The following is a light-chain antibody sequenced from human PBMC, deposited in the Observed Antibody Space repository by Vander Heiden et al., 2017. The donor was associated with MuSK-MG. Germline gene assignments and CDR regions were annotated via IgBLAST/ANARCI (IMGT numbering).Light chain of an antibody. Sequence: LEKPGQSPQLLIYLGSNRASGVPDRFSGSGSGTDFTLKISRVEAEDVGVYYCRQALQTPRTFGQGTKVEI. CDR2: LGS. J-gene: IGKJ1*01. V-gene: IGKV2-28*01. CDR3: RQALQTPRT.